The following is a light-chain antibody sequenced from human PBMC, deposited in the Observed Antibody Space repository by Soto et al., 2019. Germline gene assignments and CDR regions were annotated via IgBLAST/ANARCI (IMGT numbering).Light chain of an antibody. J-gene: IGKJ2*01. V-gene: IGKV1D-13*01. CDR3: KQYTNTNNPWM. CDR1: QGIRSA. CDR2: DAS. Sequence: AIQVTQSPSSLSASVGDRVTITCRTSQGIRSALAWYQQKLGKAPKLLVYDASTLQSGVASRFSGSGSGTQFTLIISGLQPDDSATYYCKQYTNTNNPWMFGQGTKFDIK.